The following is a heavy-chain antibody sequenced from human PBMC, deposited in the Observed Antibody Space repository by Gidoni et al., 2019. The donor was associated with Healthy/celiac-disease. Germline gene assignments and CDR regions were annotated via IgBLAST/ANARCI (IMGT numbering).Heavy chain of an antibody. J-gene: IGHJ4*02. CDR1: GGSISSYY. V-gene: IGHV4-59*08. CDR2: IYYSGST. CDR3: ARLGGSGSFFFDY. D-gene: IGHD1-26*01. Sequence: QVQLQESGPGLVMPSETLSLTCTVSGGSISSYYWSWIRQPPGKGLEWIGYIYYSGSTNYNPSLKSRVTISVDTSKNQFSLKLSSVTAADTAVYYCARLGGSGSFFFDYWGQGTLVTVSS.